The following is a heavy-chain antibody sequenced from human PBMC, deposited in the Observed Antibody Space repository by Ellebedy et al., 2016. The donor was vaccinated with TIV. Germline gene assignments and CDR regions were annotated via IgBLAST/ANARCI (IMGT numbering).Heavy chain of an antibody. CDR1: GFTFSSYG. CDR2: IWYDGSNK. V-gene: IGHV3-33*01. J-gene: IGHJ4*02. CDR3: AREDVSSNWYGVDY. D-gene: IGHD6-13*01. Sequence: GGSLRLSCAASGFTFSSYGMHWVRQAPGKGLEWVAVIWYDGSNKYYADSVKGRFPISRDNSKNTLYLQINSRRAEDTAVYYCAREDVSSNWYGVDYWGQGTLVTVSS.